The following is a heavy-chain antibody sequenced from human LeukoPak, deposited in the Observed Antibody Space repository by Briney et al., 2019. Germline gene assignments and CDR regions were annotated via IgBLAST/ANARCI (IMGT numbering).Heavy chain of an antibody. CDR3: ATLRYCSSTSCLKVIDY. CDR1: GGTFSSYA. CDR2: IIPIFGTA. Sequence: SVKVSCKASGGTFSSYAISWVRQAPGQGLEWMGGIIPIFGTANYAQKFQGRVTITADESTSTAYMELSSVRSEDTAVYYCATLRYCSSTSCLKVIDYWGQGTLVTVSS. V-gene: IGHV1-69*13. D-gene: IGHD2-2*01. J-gene: IGHJ4*02.